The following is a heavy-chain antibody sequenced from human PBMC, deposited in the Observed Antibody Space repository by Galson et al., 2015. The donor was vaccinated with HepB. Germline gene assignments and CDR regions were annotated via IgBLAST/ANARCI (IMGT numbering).Heavy chain of an antibody. CDR3: ARVWVAKTMDG. J-gene: IGHJ6*02. CDR2: YSSDGTTI. Sequence: SLRLSCAASGFTFSGYGMNWVRQAPGKGLEWVSHYSSDGTTIYYADSVKGRFTISRDNAKNSLFLQMNSLRAEDTAVYYCARVWVAKTMDGWGQGTTVTVTS. V-gene: IGHV3-48*04. CDR1: GFTFSGYG. D-gene: IGHD2-21*01.